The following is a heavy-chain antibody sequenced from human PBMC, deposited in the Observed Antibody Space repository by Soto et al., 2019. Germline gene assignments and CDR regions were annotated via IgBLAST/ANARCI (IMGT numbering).Heavy chain of an antibody. Sequence: QVQLVQSGAEVKKPGSSVKVSCKASGGTFSSYTISWVRQAPGQGLEWMGRIIPILGIANYAQKFQGRVTITADKSTSTAYMELSILRSEDTAVYYCASLMSSGYCYGMDVWGQGTTVTVSS. D-gene: IGHD3-10*01. CDR1: GGTFSSYT. V-gene: IGHV1-69*02. CDR2: IIPILGIA. J-gene: IGHJ6*02. CDR3: ASLMSSGYCYGMDV.